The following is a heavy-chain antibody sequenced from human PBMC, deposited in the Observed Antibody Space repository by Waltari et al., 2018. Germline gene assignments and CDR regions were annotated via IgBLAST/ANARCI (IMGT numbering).Heavy chain of an antibody. CDR2: ISSSSSYI. CDR1: RFPFSSYS. Sequence: EVQLVESGGGLVKPGGSLRLSCAASRFPFSSYSMNWVRQAPGKGLEWVSSISSSSSYIYYADSVKGRFTISRDNAKNSLYLQMNSLRAEDTAVYYCARDTFNPAVAALDYWGQGTLVTVSS. CDR3: ARDTFNPAVAALDY. J-gene: IGHJ4*02. D-gene: IGHD6-19*01. V-gene: IGHV3-21*01.